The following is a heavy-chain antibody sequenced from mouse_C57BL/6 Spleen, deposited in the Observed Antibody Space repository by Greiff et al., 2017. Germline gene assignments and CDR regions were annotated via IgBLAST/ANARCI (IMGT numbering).Heavy chain of an antibody. CDR2: IDPSDSYT. CDR3: ARHARGDD. Sequence: QVQLQQPGAELVKPGASVKLSCKASGYTFTSYWMQWVKQRPGPGLEWIGEIDPSDSYTNYNQKFKGKATLTVDTSSSTAYLQLSSLTSEDSAVYYCARHARGDDWGQGTTLTVSS. J-gene: IGHJ2*01. V-gene: IGHV1-50*01. CDR1: GYTFTSYW.